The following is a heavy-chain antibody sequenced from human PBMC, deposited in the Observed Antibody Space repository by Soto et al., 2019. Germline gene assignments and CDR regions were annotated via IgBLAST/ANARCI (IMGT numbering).Heavy chain of an antibody. CDR3: ASWLEREHAYDI. Sequence: DVQLVASGGGLIQPGGSLRLSCAALGLTVRGKKYITWVRQAPGKGLEWVSALYEVDGTYYADSAKGRFTISRDNSNNIIYLQINSLGPDDTAVYYCASWLEREHAYDIWGLGTMVTVSS. CDR1: GLTVRGKKY. J-gene: IGHJ3*02. D-gene: IGHD1-1*01. V-gene: IGHV3-53*01. CDR2: LYEVDGT.